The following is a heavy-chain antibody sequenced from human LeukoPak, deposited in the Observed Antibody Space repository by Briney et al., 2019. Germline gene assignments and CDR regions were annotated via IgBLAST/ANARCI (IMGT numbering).Heavy chain of an antibody. CDR2: IKQDGSEK. J-gene: IGHJ4*02. Sequence: GGSLRLSCAASGFNFSSYWMTWVRQAPGKGLEWVANIKQDGSEKYYVDSLKGRFTISRDNAKNSLYLQMNSLRAEDTAVYYCARDQTSYCGGDCYPLYWGQGTLVTVSS. D-gene: IGHD2-21*02. V-gene: IGHV3-7*01. CDR1: GFNFSSYW. CDR3: ARDQTSYCGGDCYPLY.